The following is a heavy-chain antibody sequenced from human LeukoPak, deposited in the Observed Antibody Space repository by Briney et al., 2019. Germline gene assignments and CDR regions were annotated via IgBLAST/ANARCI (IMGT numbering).Heavy chain of an antibody. CDR1: GFTFSSYG. J-gene: IGHJ4*01. D-gene: IGHD4-17*01. V-gene: IGHV3-30*18. CDR3: AKDYGDYNFDY. CDR2: ISYDGNNK. Sequence: QPGRSLRLCCAASGFTFSSYGMHWVRQAPGKGLEWVAVISYDGNNKYYADSVKGRFTISRDNSKNTLYLQMNGLRVEDTAVYYCAKDYGDYNFDYWGHGSLVAVSS.